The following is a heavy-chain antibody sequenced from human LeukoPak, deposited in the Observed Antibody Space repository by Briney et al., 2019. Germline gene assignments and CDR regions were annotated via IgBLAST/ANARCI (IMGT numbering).Heavy chain of an antibody. D-gene: IGHD3-3*01. CDR2: IYPGDSDT. Sequence: PGGSLKISCKGSGYSFTSYWIGWVRQMPGKGLEWMGIIYPGDSDTRYSPSFQGQVTISADKSISTAYLQWSSLKASDTAMYYCARLMGATYYDFWSGSHIFDYWGQGTLVTVSS. V-gene: IGHV5-51*01. J-gene: IGHJ4*02. CDR1: GYSFTSYW. CDR3: ARLMGATYYDFWSGSHIFDY.